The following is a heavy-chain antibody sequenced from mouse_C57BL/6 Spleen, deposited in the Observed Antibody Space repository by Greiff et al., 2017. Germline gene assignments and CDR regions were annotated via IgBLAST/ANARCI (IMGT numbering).Heavy chain of an antibody. CDR2: IDPENGDT. V-gene: IGHV14-4*01. CDR3: TTLGYYFDY. D-gene: IGHD4-1*01. CDR1: GFNIKDDY. Sequence: EVQLQESGAELVRPGASVKLSCTASGFNIKDDYMHWVKQRPEQGLEWIGWIDPENGDTEYASKFQGKATITADTSSNTAYLQLSSLTSEDTAVYYCTTLGYYFDYWGQGTTLTVSS. J-gene: IGHJ2*01.